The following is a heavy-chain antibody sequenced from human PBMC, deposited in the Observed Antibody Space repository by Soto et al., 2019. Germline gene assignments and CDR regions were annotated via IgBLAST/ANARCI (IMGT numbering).Heavy chain of an antibody. CDR3: AGGNYYGSGGPRRNAYFDY. Sequence: SETLSLTCAVYGGSFSGYYWSWIRQPPGKGLEWIGEINHSGSTNYNPSLKSRVTISVDTSKNQFSLKLSSVTAADTAVYYCAGGNYYGSGGPRRNAYFDYWGQGTLVTVSS. J-gene: IGHJ4*02. V-gene: IGHV4-34*01. CDR2: INHSGST. CDR1: GGSFSGYY. D-gene: IGHD3-10*01.